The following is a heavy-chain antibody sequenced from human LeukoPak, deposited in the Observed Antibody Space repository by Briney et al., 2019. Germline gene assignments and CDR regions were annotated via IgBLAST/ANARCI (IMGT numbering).Heavy chain of an antibody. J-gene: IGHJ6*03. D-gene: IGHD1-14*01. V-gene: IGHV3-11*04. CDR3: ARDLVTRTSYYMGV. CDR1: GFTFSDYY. Sequence: GGSLRLSCAASGFTFSDYYMSWIRQAPGKGLEWVSYISSSGSTIYYADSVKGRFTISRDNAKNSLYLQMNSLRAEDTAVYYCARDLVTRTSYYMGVWGKGTTVTVSS. CDR2: ISSSGSTI.